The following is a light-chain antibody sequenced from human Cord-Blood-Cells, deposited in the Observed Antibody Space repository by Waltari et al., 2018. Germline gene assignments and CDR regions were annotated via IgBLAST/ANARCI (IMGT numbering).Light chain of an antibody. J-gene: IGKJ1*01. V-gene: IGKV3-20*01. Sequence: EIVLTQSPGTLSLSPGERATLSCRASQSVSSSYLAWYQQKPGQAPRLLIYGASSRGTGIPDRFSGSGSGTDFTLTISRLEPEDCAVYYCQQYGSSPPWTFGQGTKVEIK. CDR2: GAS. CDR1: QSVSSSY. CDR3: QQYGSSPPWT.